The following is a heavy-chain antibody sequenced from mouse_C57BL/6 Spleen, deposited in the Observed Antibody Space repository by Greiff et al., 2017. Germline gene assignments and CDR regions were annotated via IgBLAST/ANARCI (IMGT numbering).Heavy chain of an antibody. CDR1: GYSFTGYY. V-gene: IGHV1-42*01. CDR2: INPSTGGT. D-gene: IGHD2-1*01. CDR3: ARRAYYGNYYAMDY. J-gene: IGHJ4*01. Sequence: VQLKQSGPELVKPGASVKISCKASGYSFTGYYMNWVKQSPEKSLEWIGEINPSTGGTTYNQKFKAKATLTVDKSSSTAYMQLKSLTSEDSAVXYCARRAYYGNYYAMDYWGQGTSVTVSS.